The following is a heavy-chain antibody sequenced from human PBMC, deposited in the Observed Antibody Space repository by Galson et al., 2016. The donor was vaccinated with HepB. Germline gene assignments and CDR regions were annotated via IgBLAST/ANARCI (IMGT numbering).Heavy chain of an antibody. CDR1: GGAISSESYY. Sequence: TLSLTCTVSGGAISSESYYWNWVRQHPGKDLEWIGYISYGGATYYNPSLKSRVSISVDTSENQFSLKMTSVPAAATAVFYCASSLRNAGDYHYYMDVWGKGTTVSVSS. D-gene: IGHD7-27*01. CDR3: ASSLRNAGDYHYYMDV. V-gene: IGHV4-31*03. J-gene: IGHJ6*03. CDR2: ISYGGAT.